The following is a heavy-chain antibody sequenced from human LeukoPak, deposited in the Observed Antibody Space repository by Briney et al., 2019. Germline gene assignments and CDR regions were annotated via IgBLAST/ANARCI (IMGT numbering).Heavy chain of an antibody. V-gene: IGHV1-69*05. CDR2: IIPIFGTA. J-gene: IGHJ4*02. CDR3: ARTKLGIGGGYFDY. Sequence: SSVKVSCXASGGTFSNYAISWVRQAHGQGLEWTGRIIPIFGTANYAQKFQGRVTITTDESTSTAYMELSSLRSEDTAVYYCARTKLGIGGGYFDYWGQGTLVTVSS. D-gene: IGHD7-27*01. CDR1: GGTFSNYA.